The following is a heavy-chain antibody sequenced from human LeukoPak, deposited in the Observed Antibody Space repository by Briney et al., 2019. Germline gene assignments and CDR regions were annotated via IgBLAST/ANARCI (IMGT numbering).Heavy chain of an antibody. CDR2: INHSGST. CDR1: GGSFSGYY. D-gene: IGHD3-22*01. CDR3: ASGYYDSSATTPGDY. V-gene: IGHV4-34*01. J-gene: IGHJ4*02. Sequence: SETLSLTCAVYGGSFSGYYWSWIRQPPGKGLEWIGEINHSGSTNYNPSLKSRVTISVDTSKNQFSLKPSSVTAADTAVYYCASGYYDSSATTPGDYWGQGTLVTVSS.